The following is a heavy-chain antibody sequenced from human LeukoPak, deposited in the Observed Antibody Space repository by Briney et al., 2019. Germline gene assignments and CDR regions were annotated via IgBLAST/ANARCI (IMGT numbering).Heavy chain of an antibody. V-gene: IGHV3-23*01. CDR3: TKGCLTSGYSS. J-gene: IGHJ5*02. Sequence: GGSLRLSCAASGFSFSNYAMSRVRQAPGKGLEWVSAISGRGANTYYADSVKGRFTISRDNSKNTLYMQMSSLRAEDTAVYYCTKGCLTSGYSSWGQGTLVSDSS. D-gene: IGHD5-24*01. CDR2: ISGRGANT. CDR1: GFSFSNYA.